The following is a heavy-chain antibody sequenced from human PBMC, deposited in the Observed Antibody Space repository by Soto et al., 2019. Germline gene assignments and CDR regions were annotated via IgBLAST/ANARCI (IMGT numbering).Heavy chain of an antibody. Sequence: SETLSLTCAVYGGSFSGYYWSWIRQPPGKGLEWIGEINHSGSTNYNPSLKSRVTISVDTSKNQFSLKLSSVTAADTAVYYCARVPMVRGAHSVDYWGQGTLVTVSS. CDR1: GGSFSGYY. V-gene: IGHV4-34*01. CDR2: INHSGST. J-gene: IGHJ4*02. CDR3: ARVPMVRGAHSVDY. D-gene: IGHD3-10*01.